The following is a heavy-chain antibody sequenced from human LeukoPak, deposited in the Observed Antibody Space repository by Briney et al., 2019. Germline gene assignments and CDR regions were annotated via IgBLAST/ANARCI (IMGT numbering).Heavy chain of an antibody. V-gene: IGHV1-58*02. CDR1: GFTFGTSA. Sequence: GASVKVSCKASGFTFGTSAIQWVRQARGQRLEWIGWVVIASDNRNCAQRIQERVTITRDMSTSTAYMELSSLRSEDTAIYYCAATSTVTAGGTYFAMDVWGQGTTVTVSS. CDR2: VVIASDNR. CDR3: AATSTVTAGGTYFAMDV. D-gene: IGHD4-17*01. J-gene: IGHJ6*02.